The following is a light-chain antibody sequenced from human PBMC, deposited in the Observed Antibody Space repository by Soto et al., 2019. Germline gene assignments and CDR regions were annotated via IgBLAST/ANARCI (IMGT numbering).Light chain of an antibody. V-gene: IGKV1-12*01. J-gene: IGKJ5*01. CDR1: QGINSW. CDR2: AAS. CDR3: QQANSFPTT. Sequence: DIQMTQSPSSVSASVGDRVTITCRASQGINSWLAWYQQKPGKAPELLIYAASSLQSGVPSRFSGSGSGTDFTLTISSLQPEDFATYYCQQANSFPTTFGQGTRLEIK.